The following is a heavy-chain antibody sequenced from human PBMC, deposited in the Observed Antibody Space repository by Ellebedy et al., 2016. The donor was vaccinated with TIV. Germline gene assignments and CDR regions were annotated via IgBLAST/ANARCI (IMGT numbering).Heavy chain of an antibody. CDR3: ARSTTVTWAFDI. V-gene: IGHV1-3*01. D-gene: IGHD4-17*01. Sequence: AASVKVSCKASGYTFILYAIHWVRQAPGQSLEWMGWINPNNGDIRYSQNFQERVTITRDTSASTAYMEVSSLRSEDTAVYYCARSTTVTWAFDIWGQGTMVTVSS. J-gene: IGHJ3*02. CDR2: INPNNGDI. CDR1: GYTFILYA.